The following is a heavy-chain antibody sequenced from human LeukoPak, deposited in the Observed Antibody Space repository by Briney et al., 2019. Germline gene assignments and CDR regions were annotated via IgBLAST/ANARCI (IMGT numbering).Heavy chain of an antibody. V-gene: IGHV1-69*13. D-gene: IGHD6-13*01. CDR3: ARGTLAAAGTPTFDY. CDR1: GGTXSSYA. CDR2: IIPIFGTA. Sequence: GASVKVSCKASGGTXSSYAISWVRQAPGQGLDWMGGIIPIFGTANYAQKFQGRVTITADESTSTAYMELSSLRSEDTAVYYCARGTLAAAGTPTFDYWGQGTLVTVSS. J-gene: IGHJ4*02.